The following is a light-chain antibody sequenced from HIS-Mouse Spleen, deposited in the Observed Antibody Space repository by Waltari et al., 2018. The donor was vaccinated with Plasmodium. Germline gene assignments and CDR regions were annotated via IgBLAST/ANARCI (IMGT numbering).Light chain of an antibody. CDR3: SSYAGSNNLV. CDR2: EVS. CDR1: SSDVGGYNY. Sequence: QSAPTQPPSASGSPGQSVTISCTGTSSDVGGYNYVSWYQQHPGKAPKLMIDEVSKRPSGFPDRFSGSKSGNTASLTVSGLQAEDEADYYCSSYAGSNNLVFGGGTKLTVL. J-gene: IGLJ2*01. V-gene: IGLV2-8*01.